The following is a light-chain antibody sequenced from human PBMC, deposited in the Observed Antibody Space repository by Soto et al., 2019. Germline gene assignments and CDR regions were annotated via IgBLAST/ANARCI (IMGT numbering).Light chain of an antibody. CDR3: QSAFIPIP. J-gene: IGKJ5*01. Sequence: SPCTLSLSTGERATLSCRASQSVSSSYLAWYQQNPGQAPRLLLYGASNRATGIPDRFSGSGSGTDFTLTISLQAPDGIGDYYSQSAFIPIPFGQVARLAI. CDR2: GAS. V-gene: IGKV3-20*01. CDR1: QSVSSSY.